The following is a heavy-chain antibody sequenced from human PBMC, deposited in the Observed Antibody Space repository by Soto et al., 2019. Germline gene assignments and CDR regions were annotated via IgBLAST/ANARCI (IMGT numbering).Heavy chain of an antibody. CDR3: ASTARVPAAAPEPFDY. CDR1: GYTFTSYA. D-gene: IGHD2-2*01. J-gene: IGHJ4*02. CDR2: INAGNGNT. Sequence: AASVKVSCKASGYTFTSYAMHWVRQAPGQRLEWMGWINAGNGNTKYSQKFQGRVTITRDTSASTAYMELSSLRSEDTAVYYCASTARVPAAAPEPFDYWGQGTLVTVSS. V-gene: IGHV1-3*01.